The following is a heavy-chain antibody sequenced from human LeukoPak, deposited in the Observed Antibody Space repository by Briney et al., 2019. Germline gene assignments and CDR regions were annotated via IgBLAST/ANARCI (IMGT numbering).Heavy chain of an antibody. D-gene: IGHD1-1*01. CDR3: SRGDWNDRGIDY. CDR1: GFTFSNAF. V-gene: IGHV3-15*01. CDR2: IKSKTEGGTT. Sequence: GGSLRLSCAASGFTFSNAFMNWVRQAPGSGLEWVGRIKSKTEGGTTHYAAPVKGRFIISRDDSKNTLYLQMTSLKTEDTAVYFCSRGDWNDRGIDYWGQGTLVTVSS. J-gene: IGHJ4*02.